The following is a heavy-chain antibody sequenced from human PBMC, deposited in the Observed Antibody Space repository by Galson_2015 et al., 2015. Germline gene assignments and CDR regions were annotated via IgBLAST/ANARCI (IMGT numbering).Heavy chain of an antibody. CDR2: IIPIFGTA. Sequence: SVKVSCKASGGTFSSYAISWVRQAPGQGLEWVGGIIPIFGTANYAQKFQGRVTITADESTSTAHMELSSLRSEDTAVYYCARAPRGADGVGDAFDIWGQGTMVTVSS. V-gene: IGHV1-69*13. J-gene: IGHJ3*02. D-gene: IGHD2-15*01. CDR1: GGTFSSYA. CDR3: ARAPRGADGVGDAFDI.